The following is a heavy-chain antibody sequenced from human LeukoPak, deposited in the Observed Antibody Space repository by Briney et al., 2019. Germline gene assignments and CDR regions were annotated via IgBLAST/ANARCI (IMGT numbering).Heavy chain of an antibody. J-gene: IGHJ3*02. V-gene: IGHV3-30*03. CDR1: GFTFSSYG. CDR3: ARARNYYDNSGYYYEGDAFDI. D-gene: IGHD3-22*01. Sequence: GGSLRLSCAASGFTFSSYGMHWVRQAPGKGLEWVAVISYDGSNKYYADSVKGRFTISRDNSKNTLYPQMNSLRAEDTAVYYCARARNYYDNSGYYYEGDAFDIWGQGTMVTVSS. CDR2: ISYDGSNK.